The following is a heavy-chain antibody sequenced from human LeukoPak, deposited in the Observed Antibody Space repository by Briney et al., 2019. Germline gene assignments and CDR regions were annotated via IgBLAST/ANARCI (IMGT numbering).Heavy chain of an antibody. J-gene: IGHJ6*03. V-gene: IGHV4-39*01. D-gene: IGHD1-7*01. CDR1: GGSITDSIYY. CDR2: MSYSGTT. CDR3: ARRWNYGRNYYTDV. Sequence: PSETLSLTCSVTGGSITDSIYYWGWVRQPPGKGLEWIGSMSYSGTTYYNPSLKSRVIISADTSKNQFSLRLTSVTAADTAVYYCARRWNYGRNYYTDVWGKGAAVSVSS.